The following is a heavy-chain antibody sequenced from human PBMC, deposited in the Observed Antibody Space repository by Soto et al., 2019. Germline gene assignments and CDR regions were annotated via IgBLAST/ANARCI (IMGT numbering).Heavy chain of an antibody. V-gene: IGHV4-39*07. D-gene: IGHD3-3*01. J-gene: IGHJ6*02. CDR2: FYYSGIT. CDR1: SDSIRSSSYS. Sequence: SETLSLTCSASSDSIRSSSYSWGWIRQPPEKGPEWVATFYYSGITDYTYYNPSLKSRVTISVDTSKNQFSLKLSSVTAADTAVYYCARADFTIFGAGYYGMDVWGQGTTVTVSS. CDR3: ARADFTIFGAGYYGMDV.